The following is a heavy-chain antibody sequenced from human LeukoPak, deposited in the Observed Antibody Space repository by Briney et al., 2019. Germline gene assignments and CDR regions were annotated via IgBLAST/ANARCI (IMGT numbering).Heavy chain of an antibody. Sequence: ASVQVSCKASGYTFTGYYMHWVRQAPGQGLEWMGRINPNSGGTNYAQKFQGRVTMTRDTSISTAYMELSRLRSDDTAVYYCASSAMTTVTTKGDYWGQGTLVTVSS. V-gene: IGHV1-2*06. J-gene: IGHJ4*02. D-gene: IGHD4-17*01. CDR3: ASSAMTTVTTKGDY. CDR2: INPNSGGT. CDR1: GYTFTGYY.